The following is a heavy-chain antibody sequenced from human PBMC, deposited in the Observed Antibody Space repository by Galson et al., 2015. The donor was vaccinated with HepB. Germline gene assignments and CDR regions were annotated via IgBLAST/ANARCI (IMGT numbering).Heavy chain of an antibody. V-gene: IGHV5-51*01. CDR2: IYPGDSDT. J-gene: IGHJ2*01. D-gene: IGHD6-19*01. Sequence: QSGAEVKKPGESLKISCKGSGYSFTSYWIGWVRQMPGKGLEWMGIIYPGDSDTRYSPSFQGQVTISADKSISTAYLQWSSLKASDTAMYYCARHFSGSGWNWYFDLWGRGTLVTVSS. CDR3: ARHFSGSGWNWYFDL. CDR1: GYSFTSYW.